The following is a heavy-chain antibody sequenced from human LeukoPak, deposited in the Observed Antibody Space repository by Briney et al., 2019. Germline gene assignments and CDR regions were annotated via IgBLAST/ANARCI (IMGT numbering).Heavy chain of an antibody. CDR1: GYTFTSYG. Sequence: GASVKVSCKASGYTFTSYGISWVRQAPGQGLEWMGWISAYNGNTNYAQKLQGRVTMTTDTSTSTAYMELRSLRSDDTAVYHCARELRITMVRGGYSAFDIWGQGTMVTVSS. CDR3: ARELRITMVRGGYSAFDI. D-gene: IGHD3-10*01. CDR2: ISAYNGNT. V-gene: IGHV1-18*01. J-gene: IGHJ3*02.